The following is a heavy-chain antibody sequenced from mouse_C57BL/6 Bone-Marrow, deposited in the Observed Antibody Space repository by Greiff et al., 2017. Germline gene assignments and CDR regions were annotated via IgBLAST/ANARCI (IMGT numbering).Heavy chain of an antibody. CDR1: GYAFSSSW. V-gene: IGHV1-82*01. CDR3: ARGGGNYEYFDV. D-gene: IGHD2-1*01. Sequence: VQLVESGPELVKPGASVKISCKASGYAFSSSWMNWVKQRPGKGLEWIGRIYPGDGDTNYNGKFKGKDTLTADKSSSTAYMQLSSLTSEDSAVYFCARGGGNYEYFDVWGTGTTVTVSS. CDR2: IYPGDGDT. J-gene: IGHJ1*03.